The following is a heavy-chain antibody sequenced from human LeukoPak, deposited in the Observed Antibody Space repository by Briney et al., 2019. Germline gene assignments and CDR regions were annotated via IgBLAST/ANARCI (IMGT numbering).Heavy chain of an antibody. CDR1: GGSFSGYY. D-gene: IGHD6-19*01. J-gene: IGHJ4*02. V-gene: IGHV4-59*08. Sequence: PSETLSLTCAVYGGSFSGYYWSWIRQPPGKGLEWIGYIYYSGSTNYNPSLKSRVTISVDTSKNQFSLKLSSVIAADTAVYFCARQLRGEAVAGHLQPFDYWGQGTLVTVSS. CDR3: ARQLRGEAVAGHLQPFDY. CDR2: IYYSGST.